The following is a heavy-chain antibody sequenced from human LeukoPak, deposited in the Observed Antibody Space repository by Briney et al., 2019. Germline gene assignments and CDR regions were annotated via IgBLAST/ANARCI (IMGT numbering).Heavy chain of an antibody. V-gene: IGHV4-39*01. D-gene: IGHD4-17*01. Sequence: SETLSFTCTVSGGSINRSYYYWGWIRQPPGKGLEWIGSIYYSGNTYYNPSLKSRVTISVDTSKNQFSLKLSSVTAADTAVYYCARLMTTVTSEYWGQGTLVTVSS. CDR1: GGSINRSYYY. J-gene: IGHJ4*02. CDR3: ARLMTTVTSEY. CDR2: IYYSGNT.